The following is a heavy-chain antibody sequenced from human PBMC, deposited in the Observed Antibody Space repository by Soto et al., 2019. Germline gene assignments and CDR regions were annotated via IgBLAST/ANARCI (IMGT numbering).Heavy chain of an antibody. CDR2: INSDGSST. V-gene: IGHV3-74*01. J-gene: IGHJ4*02. Sequence: LRLSCAASGFTFSSYWMHWVRQAPGKGLVWVSRINSDGSSTSYADSVKGRFTISRDNAKNTLYLQMNSLRAEDTAVYYCARCHDSSGYLDYWGQGTLVTVSS. CDR3: ARCHDSSGYLDY. D-gene: IGHD3-22*01. CDR1: GFTFSSYW.